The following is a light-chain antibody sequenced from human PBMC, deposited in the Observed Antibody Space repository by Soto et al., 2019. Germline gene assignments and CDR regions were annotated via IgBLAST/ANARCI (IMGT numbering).Light chain of an antibody. V-gene: IGKV3-20*01. CDR3: QQYGSSPPWT. Sequence: EIVLTQSPGTLSLSPGERATLSCRASQSVSSIYVAWYQQKPGHAPRLLIYGASNRATGIPDRFSGSGSGTDFTLTISRLEPEAFAVYSCQQYGSSPPWTFGQGTKVDIK. CDR2: GAS. CDR1: QSVSSIY. J-gene: IGKJ1*01.